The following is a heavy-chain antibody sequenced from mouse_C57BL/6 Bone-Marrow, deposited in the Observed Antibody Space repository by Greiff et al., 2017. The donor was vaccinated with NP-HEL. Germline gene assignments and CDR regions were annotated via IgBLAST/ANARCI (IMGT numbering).Heavy chain of an antibody. V-gene: IGHV1-53*01. Sequence: QVQLQQPGTELVKPGASVKLSCKASGYTFTSYWMHWVKQRPGQGLEWIGNINPSNGGTNYTEKFKSKATLSVDKSSSTASMQLSSLTSEVSAVYNCASCYYLWAMDYWGQGTSVTVSS. CDR3: ASCYYLWAMDY. J-gene: IGHJ4*01. D-gene: IGHD2-3*01. CDR1: GYTFTSYW. CDR2: INPSNGGT.